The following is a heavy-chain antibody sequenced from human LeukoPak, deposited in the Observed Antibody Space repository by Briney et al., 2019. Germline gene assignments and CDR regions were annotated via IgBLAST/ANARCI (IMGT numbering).Heavy chain of an antibody. J-gene: IGHJ4*02. D-gene: IGHD3-22*01. CDR2: ISGSGPIV. CDR1: GFTFSDYC. CDR3: AKDQAPYYYATTGYPDY. Sequence: GGSLRLSCAASGFTFSDYCMTWIRQAPGKGLEWVSYISGSGPIVYYADSVKGRFTISRDNSKNSLYLQMNSLRSEDTAFYYCAKDQAPYYYATTGYPDYWGQGTLVTVSS. V-gene: IGHV3-11*01.